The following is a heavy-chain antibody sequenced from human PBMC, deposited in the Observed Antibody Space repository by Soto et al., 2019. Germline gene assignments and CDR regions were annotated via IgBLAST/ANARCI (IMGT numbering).Heavy chain of an antibody. J-gene: IGHJ4*02. CDR3: ARDAQAISSGYDYFFDY. CDR2: INSDYITV. D-gene: IGHD3-22*01. Sequence: PGGSLRLSCAASGFSISTYSMNWVRQAPGKGLEWVSHINSDYITVYADSVKGRFTISRDNAKNTLYLQMNSLRDEDTAVYYCARDAQAISSGYDYFFDYWGQGTPVTVSS. CDR1: GFSISTYS. V-gene: IGHV3-48*02.